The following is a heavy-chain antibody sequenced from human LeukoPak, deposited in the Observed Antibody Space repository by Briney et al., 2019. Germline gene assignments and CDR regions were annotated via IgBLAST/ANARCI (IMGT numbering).Heavy chain of an antibody. V-gene: IGHV3-23*01. CDR1: GFTFSSYA. J-gene: IGHJ4*02. CDR3: AKLELGIAAIGDY. Sequence: GGSLRLSCAASGFTFSSYAMSWVRQAPGKGLEWVSAISDSGGNTYYADSVKGRFTISRDNSKNTLYLQMNSLRAEDTAVYYCAKLELGIAAIGDYWGEGDLVTVSS. CDR2: ISDSGGNT. D-gene: IGHD6-13*01.